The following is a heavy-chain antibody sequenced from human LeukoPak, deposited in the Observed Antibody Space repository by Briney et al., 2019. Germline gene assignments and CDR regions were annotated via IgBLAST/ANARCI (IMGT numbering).Heavy chain of an antibody. Sequence: GASVTVSCKASGYTFTSYAMHWVRQAPGQRLEGMGWINAGNGNTKYSQKFQARVTITRDTSASTAYMELSSLRSEDTAVYYCARDPSKGTAYWGQGTLVTVSS. CDR1: GYTFTSYA. CDR3: ARDPSKGTAY. D-gene: IGHD1-1*01. V-gene: IGHV1-3*01. J-gene: IGHJ4*02. CDR2: INAGNGNT.